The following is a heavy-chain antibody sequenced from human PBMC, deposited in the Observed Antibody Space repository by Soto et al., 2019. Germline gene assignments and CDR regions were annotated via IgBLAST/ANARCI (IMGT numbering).Heavy chain of an antibody. CDR2: IYYSGST. Sequence: ETLSLTCTVSGGSISSSSYYWGWIRQPPGKGLEWIGSIYYSGSTYYNPSLKSRVTISVDTSKNQFSPKLSSVTAADTAVYYCASPTTSAAGTGIDYWGQGTLVTVSS. V-gene: IGHV4-39*01. CDR1: GGSISSSSYY. D-gene: IGHD6-13*01. CDR3: ASPTTSAAGTGIDY. J-gene: IGHJ4*02.